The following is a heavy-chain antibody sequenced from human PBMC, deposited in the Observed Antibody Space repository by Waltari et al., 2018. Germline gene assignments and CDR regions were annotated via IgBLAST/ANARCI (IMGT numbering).Heavy chain of an antibody. J-gene: IGHJ6*02. CDR3: ARDHKAAAGKYYYYGMDV. Sequence: QVQLQESGPGLVKPSETLSLTCTVSGGSISSYYWSWIRQPAGKGLEWIGRIYTSGSTNYHPFLKIRVAMSVETSKNHFSLKLSAVTAADTAVYYCARDHKAAAGKYYYYGMDVWGQGTTVTVS. CDR2: IYTSGST. D-gene: IGHD6-13*01. V-gene: IGHV4-4*07. CDR1: GGSISSYY.